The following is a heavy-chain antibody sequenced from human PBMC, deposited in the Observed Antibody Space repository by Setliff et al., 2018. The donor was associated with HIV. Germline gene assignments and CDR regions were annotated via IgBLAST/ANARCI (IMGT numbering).Heavy chain of an antibody. CDR3: ARRIGGYPYYFDY. Sequence: SETLSLTCTVNNGSFSGFYWSWIRQPPGKGLEWVGEINHSGSTNYNMSLWSRVTISLDTSKNQFSLKLSSVTAADTAVYYCARRIGGYPYYFDYWGQGTLVTVSS. CDR2: INHSGST. J-gene: IGHJ4*02. D-gene: IGHD2-15*01. V-gene: IGHV4-34*01. CDR1: NGSFSGFY.